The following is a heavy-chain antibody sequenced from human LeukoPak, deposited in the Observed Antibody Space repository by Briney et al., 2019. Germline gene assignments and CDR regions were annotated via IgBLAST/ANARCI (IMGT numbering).Heavy chain of an antibody. D-gene: IGHD5-18*01. CDR3: ARLRGYSYGYYYYYYMDV. J-gene: IGHJ6*03. CDR1: GYTFTSYG. CDR2: ISAYNGNT. V-gene: IGHV1-18*01. Sequence: ASVKVSCKASGYTFTSYGISWVRQAPGQGLEWMGWISAYNGNTNYAQKLQGRVTMTTDTSTSTAYMELRSLRSDDTAVYYCARLRGYSYGYYYYYYMDVWGKGTTVTISS.